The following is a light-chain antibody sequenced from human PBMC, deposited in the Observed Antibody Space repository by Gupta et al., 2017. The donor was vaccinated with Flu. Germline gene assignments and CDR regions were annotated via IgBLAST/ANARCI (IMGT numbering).Light chain of an antibody. J-gene: IGKJ1*01. Sequence: DIVMTQSPDSLAVSLGERATLNYTSSQSGIYSYNNKNYLAWYQHKPGQPPLLLIYWAATRESGVPDRFSGSGSGTDFTLTISSLQAEDVAVYYCQQYYSTPRTFGQGAKVEIK. CDR2: WAA. CDR1: QSGIYSYNNKNY. CDR3: QQYYSTPRT. V-gene: IGKV4-1*01.